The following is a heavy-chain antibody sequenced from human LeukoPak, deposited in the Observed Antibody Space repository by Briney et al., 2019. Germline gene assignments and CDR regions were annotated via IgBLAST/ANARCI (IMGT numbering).Heavy chain of an antibody. Sequence: GGSLRLSCAASGFTFSSYAMSWVRQAPGKGLEWVSAISGSGGSTYYADSVKGRFTISRDNSKNTLYLQMNSLRADDTAVYYCARAGWGYSSSWDYYYYMDVWGKGTTVTVSS. CDR1: GFTFSSYA. D-gene: IGHD6-13*01. J-gene: IGHJ6*03. V-gene: IGHV3-23*01. CDR3: ARAGWGYSSSWDYYYYMDV. CDR2: ISGSGGST.